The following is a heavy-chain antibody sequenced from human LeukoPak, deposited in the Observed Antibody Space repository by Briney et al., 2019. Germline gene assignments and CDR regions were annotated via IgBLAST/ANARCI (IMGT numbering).Heavy chain of an antibody. CDR3: ARGTALTKNFDY. D-gene: IGHD1-14*01. J-gene: IGHJ4*02. V-gene: IGHV4-39*01. CDR2: IYYSGST. Sequence: PSETLSLTCTVSGGSISSSNYYWGWIRQPPGKGLEWIGSIYYSGSTYYNPSLKSRVTISVDTSKNQFSLKLSSVTAADTAVYYCARGTALTKNFDYWGQGTLVTVSS. CDR1: GGSISSSNYY.